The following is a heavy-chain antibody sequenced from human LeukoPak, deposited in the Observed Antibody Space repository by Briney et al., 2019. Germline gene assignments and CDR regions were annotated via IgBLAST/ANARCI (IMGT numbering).Heavy chain of an antibody. CDR1: GFTFSSYA. D-gene: IGHD6-13*01. CDR3: AKWGTSSWSYYYYGIDV. J-gene: IGHJ6*04. V-gene: IGHV3-23*01. Sequence: PGGSLRLSCAASGFTFSSYAMSWVRQAPGKGLEWVSAISGSGGSTYYADSVKGRFTISRDNSKNTLYLQMNSLRAEDRAVYYCAKWGTSSWSYYYYGIDVWGKGTTVTVSS. CDR2: ISGSGGST.